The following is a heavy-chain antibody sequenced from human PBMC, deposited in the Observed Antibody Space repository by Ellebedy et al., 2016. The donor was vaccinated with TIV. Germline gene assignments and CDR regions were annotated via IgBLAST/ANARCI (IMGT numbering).Heavy chain of an antibody. CDR3: ARDPEDIYGYERHFDY. CDR1: GFTFRTYV. J-gene: IGHJ4*02. V-gene: IGHV3-30*01. D-gene: IGHD5-12*01. CDR2: ISSDGSNK. Sequence: GESLKISCAGSGFTFRTYVMHWVRQAPGKGLEWVAVISSDGSNKYYAGSVKGRFTISRDNSRNTLYLEMNSLRVEDTAVYYCARDPEDIYGYERHFDYWGQGTLVTVSS.